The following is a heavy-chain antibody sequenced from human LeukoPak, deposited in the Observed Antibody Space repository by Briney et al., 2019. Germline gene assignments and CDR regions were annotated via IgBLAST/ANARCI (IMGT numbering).Heavy chain of an antibody. Sequence: SETLSLTCTVSGGSISSSSYYWGWIRQPPGKGLEWIGSIYYSGSTYYNPSLKSRVTMSVDTSKNQFSLKLSSVTAADTAVYYCARRGLEFSSSSYRANFYMDVWGKGTTVTVSS. V-gene: IGHV4-39*07. CDR2: IYYSGST. D-gene: IGHD6-6*01. CDR1: GGSISSSSYY. J-gene: IGHJ6*03. CDR3: ARRGLEFSSSSYRANFYMDV.